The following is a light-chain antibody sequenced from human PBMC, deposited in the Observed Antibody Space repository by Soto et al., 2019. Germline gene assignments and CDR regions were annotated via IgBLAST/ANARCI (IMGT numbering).Light chain of an antibody. J-gene: IGKJ1*01. CDR1: QSVSSN. V-gene: IGKV3-15*01. Sequence: EIVMTQSPATLSVSPGERATLSCRASQSVSSNLAWYQQKPGQAPRLLIYGASTRATGIPARFSGSGSGTDFPLTISSVQAEDFAVYYCQQYNNWPPWTFGQGTKVEIK. CDR3: QQYNNWPPWT. CDR2: GAS.